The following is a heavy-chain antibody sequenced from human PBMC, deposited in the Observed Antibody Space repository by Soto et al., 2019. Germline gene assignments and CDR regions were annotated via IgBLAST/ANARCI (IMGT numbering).Heavy chain of an antibody. CDR1: GGTFSSYT. D-gene: IGHD3-10*01. V-gene: IGHV1-69*02. CDR3: AIYFAVIENAFDI. CDR2: IIPILGIA. Sequence: QVQLVQSGAEVKKPGSSVKVSCKASGGTFSSYTISWVRQAPGQGLEWMGRIIPILGIANYAQKFQGRVTXTXDXXTSTAYMELSSLRSEDTAVYYCAIYFAVIENAFDIWGQGTMVTVSS. J-gene: IGHJ3*02.